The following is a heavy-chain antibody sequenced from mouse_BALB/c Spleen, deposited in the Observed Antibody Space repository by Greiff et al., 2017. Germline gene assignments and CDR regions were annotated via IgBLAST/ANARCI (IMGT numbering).Heavy chain of an antibody. CDR1: GYSITSDYA. Sequence: EVMLVESGPGLVKPSQSLSLTCTVTGYSITSDYAWNWIRQFPGNKLEWMGYISYSGSTSYNPSLKSRISITRDTSKNQFFLQLNSVTTEDTATYYCARWGDYDWFAYWGQGTLVTVSA. V-gene: IGHV3-2*02. CDR3: ARWGDYDWFAY. D-gene: IGHD2-4*01. J-gene: IGHJ3*01. CDR2: ISYSGST.